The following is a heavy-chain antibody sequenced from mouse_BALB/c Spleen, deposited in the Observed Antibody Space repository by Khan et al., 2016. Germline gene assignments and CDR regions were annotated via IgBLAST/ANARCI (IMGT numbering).Heavy chain of an antibody. CDR3: ASSYDYDGGFAY. J-gene: IGHJ3*01. Sequence: QVQLQESGPGLVAPSQSLSITCTASGFSITGFAVNWVRQPPGKGLEWMGVIWGDGSITYESAHKSRLSISKDNSKSQVFLKMNSLQTDDTARYYCASSYDYDGGFAYWGQGTLVTVSA. CDR1: GFSITGFA. D-gene: IGHD2-4*01. V-gene: IGHV2-6-7*01. CDR2: IWGDGSI.